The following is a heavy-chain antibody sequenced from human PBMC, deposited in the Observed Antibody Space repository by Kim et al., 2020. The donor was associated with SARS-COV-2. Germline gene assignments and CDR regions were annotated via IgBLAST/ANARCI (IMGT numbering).Heavy chain of an antibody. D-gene: IGHD1-26*01. CDR3: TRGGVGATTVEVDY. J-gene: IGHJ4*02. V-gene: IGHV3-49*02. Sequence: ASVKGRFTISRDESKSIAYLQMNSLKTEDTAVYYCTRGGVGATTVEVDYWGQGTLVTVSS.